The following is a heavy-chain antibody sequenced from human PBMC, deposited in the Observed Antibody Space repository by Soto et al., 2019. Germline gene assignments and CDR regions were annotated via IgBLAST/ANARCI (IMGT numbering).Heavy chain of an antibody. CDR1: GGSISGYY. J-gene: IGHJ4*02. Sequence: SLTCTVSGGSISGYYWSWIRQPPGKGLEWIGYIYYSGSSNYNPSLKSRVTISLDTSKNQFSLRLRSVTAADTAVYYCARARYDSSGYYYFDYWGQGTLVTVSS. CDR3: ARARYDSSGYYYFDY. D-gene: IGHD3-22*01. CDR2: IYYSGSS. V-gene: IGHV4-59*01.